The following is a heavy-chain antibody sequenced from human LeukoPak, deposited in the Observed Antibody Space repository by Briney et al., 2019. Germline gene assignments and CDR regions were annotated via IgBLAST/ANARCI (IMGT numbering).Heavy chain of an antibody. V-gene: IGHV3-30*02. Sequence: GGSLRLSCAASGFTFSSYWMSWVRQAPGKGLEWVAFIRYDGSNKYYADSVKGRFTISRDNSKNTLYLQMNSLRAEDTAVYYCAKVLKGRITIFWGIDYWGQGTLVTVSS. CDR1: GFTFSSYW. D-gene: IGHD3-9*01. CDR3: AKVLKGRITIFWGIDY. J-gene: IGHJ4*02. CDR2: IRYDGSNK.